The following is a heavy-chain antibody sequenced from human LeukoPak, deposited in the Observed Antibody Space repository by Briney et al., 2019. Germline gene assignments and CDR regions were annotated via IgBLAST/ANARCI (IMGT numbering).Heavy chain of an antibody. CDR2: INPSGGST. D-gene: IGHD3-22*01. V-gene: IGHV1-46*01. CDR3: ARGVPNYYDSSGYYYFDY. CDR1: GYTFTSYY. Sequence: GASVKVSCKASGYTFTSYYMHWVRQAPGQGLEWMGIINPSGGSTSYAQKFQGRVTMTRDMSTSTVYMELSSLRSEDTAVYYYARGVPNYYDSSGYYYFDYWGQGTLVTVSS. J-gene: IGHJ4*02.